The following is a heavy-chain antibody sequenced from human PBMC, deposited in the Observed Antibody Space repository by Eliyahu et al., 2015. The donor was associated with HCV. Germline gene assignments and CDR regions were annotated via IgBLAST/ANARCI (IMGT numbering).Heavy chain of an antibody. CDR3: AKDQMQRTFDY. CDR2: ISYDGSNK. Sequence: QVQLVESGGGXVQPGRSLXLXCAASGFTFSSYGMHWVRQAPGKGLEWVAVISYDGSNKYYADSVKGRFTISRDNSKNTLYLQMNSLRAEDTAVYYCAKDQMQRTFDYWGQGTLVTVSS. V-gene: IGHV3-30*18. CDR1: GFTFSSYG. D-gene: IGHD6-25*01. J-gene: IGHJ4*02.